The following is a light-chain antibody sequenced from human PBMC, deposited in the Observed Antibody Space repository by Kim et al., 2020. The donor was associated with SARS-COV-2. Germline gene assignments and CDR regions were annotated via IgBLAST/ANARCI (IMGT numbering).Light chain of an antibody. Sequence: PGERATLSCRASQSVSSSYLAWYQQKPGQAPRLLIDGASSRATGIPDRFSGSGCVTDFTLTISRLEPEDFAVYYCQQYGSSPYTFGQGTKLDI. CDR2: GAS. J-gene: IGKJ2*01. CDR1: QSVSSSY. V-gene: IGKV3-20*01. CDR3: QQYGSSPYT.